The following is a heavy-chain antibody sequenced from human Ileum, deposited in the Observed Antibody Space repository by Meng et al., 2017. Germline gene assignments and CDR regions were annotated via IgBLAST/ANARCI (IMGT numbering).Heavy chain of an antibody. CDR2: INCTTGDT. CDR1: VYTFTSHQ. J-gene: IGHJ4*02. V-gene: IGHV1-46*01. D-gene: IGHD6-6*01. CDR3: AREGAAAARFFDN. Sequence: QVQLVQSGAEVKTPGASVNLSCMASVYTFTSHQMHWVREAPGQGAEWMAIINCTTGDTAYAQKFQGRVIMTRDTSTSTVYMELSGLRSEDTAMYYCAREGAAAARFFDNWGQGTLVTVSS.